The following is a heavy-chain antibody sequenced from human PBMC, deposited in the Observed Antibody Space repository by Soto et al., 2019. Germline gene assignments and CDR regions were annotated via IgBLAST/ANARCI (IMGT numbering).Heavy chain of an antibody. Sequence: GGSLRLSCAASGFTFSSYGMHWVRQAPGKGLEWVAVISYDGSNKYYADSVKGRFTISRDNSKNTLYLQMNSLRAEDTAVYYCAKEGEQQLDANYFDYWGQGTLVTVSS. CDR3: AKEGEQQLDANYFDY. CDR1: GFTFSSYG. D-gene: IGHD6-13*01. J-gene: IGHJ4*02. CDR2: ISYDGSNK. V-gene: IGHV3-30*18.